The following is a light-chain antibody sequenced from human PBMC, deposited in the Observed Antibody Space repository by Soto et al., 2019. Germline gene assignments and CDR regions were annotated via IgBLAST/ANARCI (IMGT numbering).Light chain of an antibody. Sequence: EVVLTQSPGTLSLSPGERATLSCRASQSVTNTYLAWYQQKPGQAPRLLIYGASRRATGIPDRFSGSGSETDFTLTITRLEPDVFAVYYCQDYGSSRTFGQGTKVEIK. CDR3: QDYGSSRT. CDR1: QSVTNTY. V-gene: IGKV3-20*01. CDR2: GAS. J-gene: IGKJ1*01.